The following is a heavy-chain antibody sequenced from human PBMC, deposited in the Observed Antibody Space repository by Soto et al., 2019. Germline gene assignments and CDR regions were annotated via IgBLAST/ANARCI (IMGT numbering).Heavy chain of an antibody. CDR1: GFTFSNAW. CDR3: TTDPVTMIVVVPSSG. D-gene: IGHD3-22*01. CDR2: IKSKTDGGTT. Sequence: PGGSLRLSCAASGFTFSNAWMNWVRQAPGKGLEWVGRIKSKTDGGTTDYAAPVKGRFTISRDDSKKTLYLQMNSLKTENTALYYCTTDPVTMIVVVPSSGWGQGTLVTVSS. J-gene: IGHJ4*02. V-gene: IGHV3-15*07.